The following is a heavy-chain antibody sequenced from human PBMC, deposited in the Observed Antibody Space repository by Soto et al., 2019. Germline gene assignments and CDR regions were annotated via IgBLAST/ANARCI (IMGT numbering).Heavy chain of an antibody. V-gene: IGHV3-30*18. CDR2: VSYDGSHK. CDR1: GITFTTYG. D-gene: IGHD6-6*01. CDR3: AKEMYPRTVLDSSSPWGDY. Sequence: QVQLVQSGGGGIQPGKSLRLSCAASGITFTTYGMHLVRQTPGKGLEWVSVVSYDGSHKYYADSVKCRFTISRDDSKNTLYLQMNSLRVEDTAVYYCAKEMYPRTVLDSSSPWGDYWGQGTLVTVSS. J-gene: IGHJ4*02.